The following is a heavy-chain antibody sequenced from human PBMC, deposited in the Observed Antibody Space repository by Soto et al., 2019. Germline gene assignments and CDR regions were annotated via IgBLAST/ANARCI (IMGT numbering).Heavy chain of an antibody. CDR3: ARGYSSSSGWFDP. Sequence: ASVKVSCKASGGTFSSYTISWVRQAPGQGLEWMGRIIPILGIANYAQKFQGRVTITADKSTSTAYMELSSLRSEDTAVYYCARGYSSSSGWFDPWGQGTLVTVSS. CDR1: GGTFSSYT. J-gene: IGHJ5*02. D-gene: IGHD6-6*01. CDR2: IIPILGIA. V-gene: IGHV1-69*02.